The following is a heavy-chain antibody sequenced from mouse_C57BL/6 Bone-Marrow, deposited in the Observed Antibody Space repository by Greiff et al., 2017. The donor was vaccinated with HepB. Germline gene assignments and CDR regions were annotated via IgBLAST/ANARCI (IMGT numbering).Heavy chain of an antibody. Sequence: QVQLQQSGAELARPGASVKLSCKASGYTFTSYGISWVKQTTGQGLEWIGEIYPRSGNTYYNEKFKGKATLTADKSSSTAYMELRSLTSEDSAVYFCARYYYGSRGWFAYWGQGTLVTVSA. D-gene: IGHD1-1*01. V-gene: IGHV1-81*01. CDR1: GYTFTSYG. CDR3: ARYYYGSRGWFAY. J-gene: IGHJ3*01. CDR2: IYPRSGNT.